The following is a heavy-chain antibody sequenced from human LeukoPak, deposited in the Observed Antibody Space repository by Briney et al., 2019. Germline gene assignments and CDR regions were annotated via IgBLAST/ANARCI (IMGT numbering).Heavy chain of an antibody. V-gene: IGHV1-69*01. CDR1: GGTFSNYP. CDR3: ASPNANRGGLY. Sequence: SVKVSCNASGGTFSNYPTSWVRQAPGQGLEWMGGILAIFGTTNYVQKFQGRLTITADESTSTAYMELSSLTSEDTAVYYCASPNANRGGLYWGQGSLVTVSS. D-gene: IGHD4/OR15-4a*01. J-gene: IGHJ4*02. CDR2: ILAIFGTT.